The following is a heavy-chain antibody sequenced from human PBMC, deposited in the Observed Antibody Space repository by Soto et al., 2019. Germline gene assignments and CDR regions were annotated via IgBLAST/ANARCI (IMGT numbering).Heavy chain of an antibody. J-gene: IGHJ4*02. CDR1: GFTFSSYE. Sequence: PGGSLRLSCAASGFTFSSYEMNWVRQAPGKGLEWVSYISTSGSAKYYADSVKGRFTISRDNAKNSLYLHMNSLRAEDTAVYYCAKLRGYSYGDDFDYWGQGTLVTVSS. V-gene: IGHV3-48*03. D-gene: IGHD5-18*01. CDR2: ISTSGSAK. CDR3: AKLRGYSYGDDFDY.